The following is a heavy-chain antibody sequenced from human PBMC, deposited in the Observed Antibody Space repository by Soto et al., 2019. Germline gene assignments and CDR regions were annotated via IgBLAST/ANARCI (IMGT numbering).Heavy chain of an antibody. CDR1: GGSISSSSYY. CDR3: ARHARYCSSTSCYKGWYFDL. Sequence: QLQLQESGPGLVKPSETLSLTCTVSGGSISSSSYYWGWIRQPPGKGLEWIGSIYYSGSTYYNPSLKRRVTISVDTSKNQFSLKLSSVTAADTAVYYCARHARYCSSTSCYKGWYFDLWGRGTLVTVSS. D-gene: IGHD2-2*02. V-gene: IGHV4-39*01. J-gene: IGHJ2*01. CDR2: IYYSGST.